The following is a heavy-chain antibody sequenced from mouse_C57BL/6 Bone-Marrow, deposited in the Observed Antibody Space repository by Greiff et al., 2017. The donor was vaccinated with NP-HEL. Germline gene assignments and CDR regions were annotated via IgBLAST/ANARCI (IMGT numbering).Heavy chain of an antibody. D-gene: IGHD1-1*01. V-gene: IGHV1-74*01. CDR2: IHPSDSDT. CDR3: APSSITTVVATDFDV. CDR1: GYTFTSYW. J-gene: IGHJ1*03. Sequence: QVQLQQPGAELVKPGASVKVSCKASGYTFTSYWMHWMKQRPGQGLEWIGRIHPSDSDTNYNQKFKGKATLTVDKSSSTAYMQLSSLTSEDSAVYYCAPSSITTVVATDFDVWGTGTTVTVSS.